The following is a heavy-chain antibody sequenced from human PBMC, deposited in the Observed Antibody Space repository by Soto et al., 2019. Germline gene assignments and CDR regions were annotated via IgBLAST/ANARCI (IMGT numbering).Heavy chain of an antibody. V-gene: IGHV3-23*01. Sequence: GGSLRLSCAASGFTFSSYAMSWVRQAPGKGLEWVSAISGSGGSTYYADSVKGRFTISRDNSKNTLCLQMDSLRAEDTAVYYCAKGRSSWYRDSNRYFDYWGQGTLVTVSS. CDR3: AKGRSSWYRDSNRYFDY. CDR1: GFTFSSYA. J-gene: IGHJ4*02. D-gene: IGHD6-13*01. CDR2: ISGSGGST.